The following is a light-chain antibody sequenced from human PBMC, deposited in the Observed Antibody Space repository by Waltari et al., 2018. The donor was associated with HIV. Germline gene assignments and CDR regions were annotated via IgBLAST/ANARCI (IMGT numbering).Light chain of an antibody. J-gene: IGLJ2*01. V-gene: IGLV3-1*01. CDR3: QAWDSSTVV. CDR1: QWGDKY. Sequence: SYELTQPPSVSVSPGQTASITCSGDQWGDKYACWYQQKPGQSPVLVNHQDSKRPSGIPERFSGSNSGNTATLTISGTQAMDEADYYCQAWDSSTVVFGGGTKLTVL. CDR2: QDS.